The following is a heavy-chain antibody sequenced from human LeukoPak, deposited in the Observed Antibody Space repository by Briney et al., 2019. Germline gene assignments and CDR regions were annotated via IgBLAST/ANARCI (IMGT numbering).Heavy chain of an antibody. J-gene: IGHJ3*02. CDR2: INHSGST. CDR1: GGSFSSYY. D-gene: IGHD5-24*01. V-gene: IGHV4-34*01. Sequence: SETLSLTCAVYGGSFSSYYWSWIRQPPGKGLEWIGEINHSGSTNYSPSLKSRVTISVDTSKNQFSLKLSSVTAADTAVYYCARGGDGYTGDAFDIWGQGTMVTVSS. CDR3: ARGGDGYTGDAFDI.